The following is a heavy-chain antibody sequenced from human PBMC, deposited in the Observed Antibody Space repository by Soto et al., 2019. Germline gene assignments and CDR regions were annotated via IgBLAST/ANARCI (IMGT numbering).Heavy chain of an antibody. CDR2: IVTGGDT. CDR1: GFSVSRTY. V-gene: IGHV3-53*01. D-gene: IGHD6-19*01. J-gene: IGHJ4*02. CDR3: ARGSPGSGFYD. Sequence: EVQLVESGGGLIQPGDSLRLSCAVSGFSVSRTYMGWVRQAPVKGLEWVSSIVTGGDTFYADSVKGRFTFSRDTSKNTLYLQMNSLTVDDTAIYFCARGSPGSGFYDWGQGTLVTVSP.